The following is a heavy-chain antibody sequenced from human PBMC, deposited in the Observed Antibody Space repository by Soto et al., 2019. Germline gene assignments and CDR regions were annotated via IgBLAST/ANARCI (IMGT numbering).Heavy chain of an antibody. CDR3: VRMNADSYQFYYAMDV. V-gene: IGHV2-26*01. CDR1: GFSLSTGRMG. CDR2: IFSDNER. J-gene: IGHJ6*02. Sequence: SGPTLVNPTETLTLTCTVSGFSLSTGRMGVSWIRQPPGKALEWLAHIFSDNERSYSTSMQGRLTISKDPSGSQVVLSMTNLDPVDTGTYYCVRMNADSYQFYYAMDVWGQGTTVNVS. D-gene: IGHD4-17*01.